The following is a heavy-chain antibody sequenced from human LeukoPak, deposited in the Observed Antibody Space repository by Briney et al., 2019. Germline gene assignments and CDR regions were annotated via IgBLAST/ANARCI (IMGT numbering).Heavy chain of an antibody. V-gene: IGHV3-33*01. CDR3: ARGSRETDFDY. J-gene: IGHJ4*02. D-gene: IGHD1-26*01. CDR1: GFTFSSYA. Sequence: GGSLRLSCAASGFTFSSYAMHWVRQAPSKGLEWVAVIWDDGSNEYYADPVKGPFTIFRDNSKSTVYLQMNSRRAEDTAVYYCARGSRETDFDYWGEGTLVTVSS. CDR2: IWDDGSNE.